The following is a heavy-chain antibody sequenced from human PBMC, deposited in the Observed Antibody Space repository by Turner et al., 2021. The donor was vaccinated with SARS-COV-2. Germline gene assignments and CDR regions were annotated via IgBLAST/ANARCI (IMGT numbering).Heavy chain of an antibody. CDR1: GFTFMPYS. V-gene: IGHV3-21*06. CDR2: ISGSSSYI. J-gene: IGHJ6*02. D-gene: IGHD5-12*01. Sequence: EVQLVESGGGLVKPGGSLRLSCAASGFTFMPYSMNWVRQAPGKGLEWVSSISGSSSYIFYADSVKGRFTISRDNAKNSLYLQMNSLRAEDTAIYYCARLMATTDRNYFYYGMDFWGQGTTVTVSS. CDR3: ARLMATTDRNYFYYGMDF.